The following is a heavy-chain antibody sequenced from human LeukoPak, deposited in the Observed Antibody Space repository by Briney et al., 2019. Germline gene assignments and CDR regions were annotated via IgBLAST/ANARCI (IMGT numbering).Heavy chain of an antibody. V-gene: IGHV4-39*07. CDR1: GDSRSNSIYY. J-gene: IGHJ4*02. CDR3: AREYTLYRSGWFLDY. Sequence: SETLSLTCTVSGDSRSNSIYYWVCIRPPPGKGLVWIGSIDYGGSTYYNPSLKSRATISIDTSKNQFSLNLNYVTAADTAVYYCAREYTLYRSGWFLDYWGQGTVVTVSS. D-gene: IGHD6-19*01. CDR2: IDYGGST.